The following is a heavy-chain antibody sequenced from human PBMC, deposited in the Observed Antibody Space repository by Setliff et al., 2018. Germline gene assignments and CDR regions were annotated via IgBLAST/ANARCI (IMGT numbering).Heavy chain of an antibody. D-gene: IGHD3-22*01. CDR2: IKQDGSTK. CDR1: GFSFSRHW. J-gene: IGHJ3*02. Sequence: ESLKISCVVSGFSFSRHWMSWVRQAPGKGLEWVADIKQDGSTKYYLDSVKGRFTISRDNAKRPLYLQMNGLRADDTGVYYCVRDDADNYDAFDNWGQGTLVTVSS. V-gene: IGHV3-7*01. CDR3: VRDDADNYDAFDN.